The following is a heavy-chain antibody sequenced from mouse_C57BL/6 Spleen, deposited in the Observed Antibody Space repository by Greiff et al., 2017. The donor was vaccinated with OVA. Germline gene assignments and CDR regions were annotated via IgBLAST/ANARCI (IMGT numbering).Heavy chain of an antibody. J-gene: IGHJ3*01. CDR1: GYTFTSYW. CDR3: ARDSAWFAY. V-gene: IGHV1-64*01. Sequence: QVQLKQSGAELVKPGASVKLSCKASGYTFTSYWMHWVKQRPGQGLEWIGMIHPNSGSTNYNEKFKSKATLTVDKSSSTAYMQLSSLTSEDSAVYYCARDSAWFAYWGQGTLVTVSA. CDR2: IHPNSGST.